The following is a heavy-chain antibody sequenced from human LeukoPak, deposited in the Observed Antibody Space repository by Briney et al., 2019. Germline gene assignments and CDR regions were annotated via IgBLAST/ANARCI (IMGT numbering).Heavy chain of an antibody. Sequence: GGSLRLSCAASGFIFDNFAMSWVRQAPGKGLEWVSTITGSGGNTYYADSVEGRFTISRDNSKNTLYLQMNSLRAEDTAVYYCARGMSHYYDSSGYYYSDAFDIWGQGTMVTVSS. J-gene: IGHJ3*02. D-gene: IGHD3-22*01. CDR2: ITGSGGNT. V-gene: IGHV3-23*01. CDR3: ARGMSHYYDSSGYYYSDAFDI. CDR1: GFIFDNFA.